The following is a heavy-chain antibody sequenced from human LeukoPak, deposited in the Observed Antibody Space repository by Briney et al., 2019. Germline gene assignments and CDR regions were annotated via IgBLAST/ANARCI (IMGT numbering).Heavy chain of an antibody. D-gene: IGHD1-26*01. CDR2: FDPYNGGI. V-gene: IGHV1-2*06. CDR1: GYTITDYY. Sequence: AASVKVPCKASGYTITDYYMHWVRQAPGQGLEWMGRFDPYNGGISYAQKFQGRVTITRDTSVSTDYMELSSLTSDDTAMYYCAGGGGSYGDVWGQGTMVAVSS. CDR3: AGGGGSYGDV. J-gene: IGHJ3*01.